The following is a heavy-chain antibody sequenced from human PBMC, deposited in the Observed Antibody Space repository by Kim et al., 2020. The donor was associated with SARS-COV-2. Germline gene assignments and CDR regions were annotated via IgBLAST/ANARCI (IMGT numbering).Heavy chain of an antibody. CDR3: AKDLHSSGYRYYYYYGMDV. CDR2: ISYDGSNK. V-gene: IGHV3-30*18. CDR1: GFTFSSYG. J-gene: IGHJ6*02. D-gene: IGHD3-22*01. Sequence: GGSLRLSCAASGFTFSSYGMHWVRQAPGKGLEWVAVISYDGSNKYYADSVKGRFTISRDNSKNTLYLQMNSLRAEDTAVYYCAKDLHSSGYRYYYYYGMDVWGQGTPVTVSS.